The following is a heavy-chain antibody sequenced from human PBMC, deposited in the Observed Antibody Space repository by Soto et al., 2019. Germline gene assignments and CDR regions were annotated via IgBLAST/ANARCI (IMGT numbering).Heavy chain of an antibody. J-gene: IGHJ6*02. Sequence: PGGSLRLSCAASGFTFSSYSMNWVRQAPGKGLEWVSSISSSSSYIYYADSVKGRFTISRDNAKNSLYLQMNSLRAEDTAVYYCARVRGGYSSSWYYYYYGMDVWGQGTTVTVSS. CDR2: ISSSSSYI. CDR1: GFTFSSYS. V-gene: IGHV3-21*01. D-gene: IGHD6-13*01. CDR3: ARVRGGYSSSWYYYYYGMDV.